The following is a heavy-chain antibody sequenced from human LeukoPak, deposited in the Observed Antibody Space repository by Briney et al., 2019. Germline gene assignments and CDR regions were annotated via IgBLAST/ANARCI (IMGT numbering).Heavy chain of an antibody. CDR3: ARGQSSDY. CDR1: GYSISSAYF. Sequence: PSETLSLTCVASGYSISSAYFWGWIRQPPGKGLEWIGSIYYSGSTYYNPSLKSRVTISLDTSKNQFSLRLSSVTAADTAVYYCARGQSSDYWGPGTLVTVSS. V-gene: IGHV4-38-2*01. CDR2: IYYSGST. D-gene: IGHD6-13*01. J-gene: IGHJ4*02.